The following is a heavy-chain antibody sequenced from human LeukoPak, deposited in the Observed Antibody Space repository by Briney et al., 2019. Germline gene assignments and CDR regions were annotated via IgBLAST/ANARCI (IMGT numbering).Heavy chain of an antibody. CDR3: AKDFDSSSWYYLDY. D-gene: IGHD6-13*01. J-gene: IGHJ4*02. CDR1: GFTFSSYG. CDR2: IRYDGSNK. Sequence: GGSLRLSCAASGFTFSSYGMHWVRQAPGKGLEWVAFIRYDGSNKYYADSVKGRFTISRDNSKNTLYLQMNSLRAEDTALYYCAKDFDSSSWYYLDYWGQGTLVTVSS. V-gene: IGHV3-30*02.